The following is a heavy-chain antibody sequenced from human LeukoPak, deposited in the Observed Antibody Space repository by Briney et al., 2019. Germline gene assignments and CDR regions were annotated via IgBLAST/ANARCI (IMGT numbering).Heavy chain of an antibody. CDR2: IRSKANSYAT. CDR1: GFTFSGSA. Sequence: GGSLRLSCAASGFTFSGSAMHWVRQACGKGLEWVGRIRSKANSYATAYAASVKGRFTISRDDSKNTAYLQMNSLKTEDTAVYYCTRREEYSSSQDFDYWGQGTLVTVSS. CDR3: TRREEYSSSQDFDY. J-gene: IGHJ4*02. D-gene: IGHD6-6*01. V-gene: IGHV3-73*01.